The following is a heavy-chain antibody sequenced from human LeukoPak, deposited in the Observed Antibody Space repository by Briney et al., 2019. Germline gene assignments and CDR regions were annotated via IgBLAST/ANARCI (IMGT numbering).Heavy chain of an antibody. CDR2: IWAAGKNK. J-gene: IGHJ3*02. D-gene: IGHD3-10*01. Sequence: GGSLRLSRGASGFTFSDYGMHWVRQAPGKGLAWAAVIWAAGKNKYYSESVRGRFTFSRDNSKNILYLQMDSLRADDTAVYYCVKEDGPFGAFDIWGQGTMVTVSS. CDR1: GFTFSDYG. V-gene: IGHV3-30*02. CDR3: VKEDGPFGAFDI.